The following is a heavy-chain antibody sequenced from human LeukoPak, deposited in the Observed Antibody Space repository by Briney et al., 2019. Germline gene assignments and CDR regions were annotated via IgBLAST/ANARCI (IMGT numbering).Heavy chain of an antibody. D-gene: IGHD6-19*01. CDR2: IYYSGST. J-gene: IGHJ4*02. V-gene: IGHV4-30-4*08. CDR1: GGSISSGDYY. Sequence: SETLSLTXTVSGGSISSGDYYWSWIRQPPGTGLEWIGYIYYSGSTYYNPSLKSRVTISVDTSKDQFSLKLSSVTAADTAVYYCARSQGIAVAGNFDYWGQGTLVTVSS. CDR3: ARSQGIAVAGNFDY.